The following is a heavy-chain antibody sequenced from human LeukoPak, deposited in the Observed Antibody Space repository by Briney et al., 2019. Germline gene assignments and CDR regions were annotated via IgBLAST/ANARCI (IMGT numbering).Heavy chain of an antibody. CDR1: GYTFTGYD. D-gene: IGHD6-6*01. CDR2: MNPNSGNT. CDR3: ARAPPVSIAARPSWYYYYYMDV. J-gene: IGHJ6*03. V-gene: IGHV1-8*03. Sequence: ASVTVSCKASGYTFTGYDINWVRQATGQGLEWMGWMNPNSGNTGYAQKFQGRVTITRNTSISTAYMELSSLRSEDTAVYYCARAPPVSIAARPSWYYYYYMDVWGKGTTVTVSS.